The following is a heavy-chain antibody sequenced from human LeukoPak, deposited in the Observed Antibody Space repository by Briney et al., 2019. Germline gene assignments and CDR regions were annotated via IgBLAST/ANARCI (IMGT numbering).Heavy chain of an antibody. D-gene: IGHD3-9*01. V-gene: IGHV1-69*06. J-gene: IGHJ4*02. CDR2: IIPIFGTA. CDR3: ARGDILTGYRYYFGY. Sequence: SVKVSCKASGGTFSSYAISWVRQAPGQGLEWMGGIIPIFGTANYAQKFQGRVTITADKSTSTAYMELSSLRSEDTAVYYCARGDILTGYRYYFGYWGQGTLVTVSS. CDR1: GGTFSSYA.